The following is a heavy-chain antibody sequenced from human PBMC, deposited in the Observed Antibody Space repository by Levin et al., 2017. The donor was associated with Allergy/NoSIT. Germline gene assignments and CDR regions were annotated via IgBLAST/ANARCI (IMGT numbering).Heavy chain of an antibody. CDR2: INHSGST. Sequence: AGGSLRLSCAVYGGSFSGYYWSWIRQPPGKGLEWIGEINHSGSTNYNPSLKSRVTISVDTSKNQFSLKLSSVTAADTAVYYCAREPSSGWASYYYYYMDGWGKGTTVTVSS. V-gene: IGHV4-34*01. CDR1: GGSFSGYY. CDR3: AREPSSGWASYYYYYMDG. J-gene: IGHJ6*03. D-gene: IGHD6-19*01.